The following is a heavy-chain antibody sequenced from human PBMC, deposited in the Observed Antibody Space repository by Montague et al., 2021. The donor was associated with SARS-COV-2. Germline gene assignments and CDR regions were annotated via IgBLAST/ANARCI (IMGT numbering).Heavy chain of an antibody. J-gene: IGHJ3*02. V-gene: IGHV4-59*12. Sequence: SETLSLTCTVSGGSISSYYWSWIRQPPGKGLEWIGCIFYSGSANYSPSLKSRVTISVDTSKNQFSLKLNSVTAADTAVYYCARGSDCPDAFDIWGQGTMVTVSS. D-gene: IGHD6-25*01. CDR3: ARGSDCPDAFDI. CDR2: IFYSGSA. CDR1: GGSISSYY.